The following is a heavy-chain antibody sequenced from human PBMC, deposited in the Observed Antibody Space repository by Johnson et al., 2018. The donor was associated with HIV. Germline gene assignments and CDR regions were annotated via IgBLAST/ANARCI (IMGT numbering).Heavy chain of an antibody. J-gene: IGHJ3*02. CDR3: TKGLEVGANKDDAFDI. CDR2: ISWNSGSI. D-gene: IGHD1-26*01. Sequence: VQLVESGGGVIQPGRSLRLSCAASGFTFDDYAMHWVRQAPGKGLEWVSGISWNSGSIGYADSVKGRFTISRDNAKNSLYLQMNSLRAEDTALYYWTKGLEVGANKDDAFDIWGQGTMVTVSA. CDR1: GFTFDDYA. V-gene: IGHV3-9*01.